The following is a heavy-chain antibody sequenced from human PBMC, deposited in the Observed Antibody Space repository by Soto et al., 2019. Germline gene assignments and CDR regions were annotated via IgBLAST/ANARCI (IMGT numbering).Heavy chain of an antibody. V-gene: IGHV1-18*01. CDR2: ISAYNGNT. J-gene: IGHJ4*02. Sequence: QVQLVQSGAEVKKPGASVKVSCKASGYTFTSYGISWVRQAPGQGLEWMGWISAYNGNTNYAQKLQGRVTMTTDTSTSTAYIELRSLRSDDTAVDYCPRSASTTVTTGPYWGQGTLVTVSS. D-gene: IGHD4-4*01. CDR3: PRSASTTVTTGPY. CDR1: GYTFTSYG.